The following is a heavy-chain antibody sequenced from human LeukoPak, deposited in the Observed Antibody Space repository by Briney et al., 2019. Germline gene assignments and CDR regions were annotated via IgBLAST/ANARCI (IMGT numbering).Heavy chain of an antibody. V-gene: IGHV3-23*01. CDR2: ISDSGDST. J-gene: IGHJ4*02. CDR3: AKVTRARAVVVPFDY. D-gene: IGHD3-22*01. CDR1: GFTFDDYA. Sequence: GRSLRLSCAASGFTFDDYAMHWVRQAPGKGLEWVSGISDSGDSTYYADSVKGRFTISRDNSKNTLDLQVNSLRDEDTAVYYCAKVTRARAVVVPFDYWGQGTLVTVSS.